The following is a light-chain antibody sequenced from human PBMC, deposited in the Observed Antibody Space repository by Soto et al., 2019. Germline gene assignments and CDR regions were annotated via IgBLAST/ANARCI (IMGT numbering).Light chain of an antibody. V-gene: IGKV3-20*01. Sequence: IVLTQSPDTLSLSPGDRATLSCRASQSVSSSQLVWYQQQPGQAPRLLIYAASSRATGIPDRFSGSGSGTDFTLTVSELETEDFAEYYCQHYANSVWTFGQGTKVEIK. CDR1: QSVSSSQ. CDR3: QHYANSVWT. CDR2: AAS. J-gene: IGKJ1*01.